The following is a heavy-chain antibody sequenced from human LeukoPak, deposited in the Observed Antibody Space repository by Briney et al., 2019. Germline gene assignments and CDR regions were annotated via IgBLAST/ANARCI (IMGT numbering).Heavy chain of an antibody. D-gene: IGHD1-1*01. V-gene: IGHV3-23*01. Sequence: GGSLRLSCAASGFTFSNYAMSWVRQAPGKGLEWVSGISAGGGSTYYADSVKGRFTISRDNSKNTLYLQMNSLRAEDTTVYYCARGGTTFEHWGQGTLVTVSS. CDR3: ARGGTTFEH. CDR2: ISAGGGST. J-gene: IGHJ4*02. CDR1: GFTFSNYA.